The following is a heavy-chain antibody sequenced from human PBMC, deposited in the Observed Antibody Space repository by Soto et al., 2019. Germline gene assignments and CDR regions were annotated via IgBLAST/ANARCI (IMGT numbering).Heavy chain of an antibody. J-gene: IGHJ4*02. V-gene: IGHV1-69*06. D-gene: IGHD2-15*01. CDR3: AREAIVVVVAATEYYFEY. CDR1: GGTFSSYA. CDR2: IIPIFGTA. Sequence: ASVKVSCKASGGTFSSYAISWVRQAPGQGLEWMGGIIPIFGTANYAQKFQGRVTITADKSTSTAYMELSSLRSEDTAVYYCAREAIVVVVAATEYYFEYWGQGTPVTVS.